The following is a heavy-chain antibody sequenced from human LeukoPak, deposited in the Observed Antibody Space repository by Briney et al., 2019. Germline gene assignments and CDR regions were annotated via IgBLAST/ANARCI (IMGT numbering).Heavy chain of an antibody. Sequence: ASVKVSCKASGYTFTSYDINWVRQATGQRLEWMGWINAGNGNTKYSQKFQGRVTITRDTSASTAYMELSSLRSEDTAVYYCARETVTYDYWGQGTLVTVSS. D-gene: IGHD4-17*01. CDR2: INAGNGNT. CDR3: ARETVTYDY. J-gene: IGHJ4*02. V-gene: IGHV1-3*01. CDR1: GYTFTSYD.